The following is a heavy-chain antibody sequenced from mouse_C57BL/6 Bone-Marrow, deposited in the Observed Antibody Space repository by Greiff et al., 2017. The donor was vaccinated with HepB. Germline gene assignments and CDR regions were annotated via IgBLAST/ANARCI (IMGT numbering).Heavy chain of an antibody. V-gene: IGHV1-64*01. Sequence: VQLQQPGAELVKPGASVKLSCKASGYTFTSYWMHWVKQRPGQGLEWIGMIHPNSGSTNYNEKFKSKATLTVDKSSSTAYMQLSSLTSEDSAVYYCARRVPYYYGSSYYWYFDVWGTGTTVTVSS. CDR2: IHPNSGST. CDR3: ARRVPYYYGSSYYWYFDV. CDR1: GYTFTSYW. D-gene: IGHD1-1*01. J-gene: IGHJ1*03.